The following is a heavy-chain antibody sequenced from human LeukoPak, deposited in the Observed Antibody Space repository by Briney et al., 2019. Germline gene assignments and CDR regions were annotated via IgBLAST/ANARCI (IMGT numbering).Heavy chain of an antibody. J-gene: IGHJ4*02. V-gene: IGHV3-7*01. Sequence: GGSLRLSCAGSGFTFSRYWMNWVRQAPGKGLEWVANIKQDGSEKYYVDSVKGRFTISRDNAKNSLYLQMNSLRAEDTAIYYCARGIADYWGQGTLVTVSS. CDR2: IKQDGSEK. D-gene: IGHD3-16*02. CDR3: ARGIADY. CDR1: GFTFSRYW.